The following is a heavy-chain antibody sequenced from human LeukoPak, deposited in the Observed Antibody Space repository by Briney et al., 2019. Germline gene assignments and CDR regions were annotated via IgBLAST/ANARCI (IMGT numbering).Heavy chain of an antibody. V-gene: IGHV1-69*05. CDR2: IIPIFGTA. CDR3: ARTGQDIVVVPAGDNYYMDV. D-gene: IGHD2-2*01. CDR1: GGTFSSYA. Sequence: SVKVSCKASGGTFSSYAISWVRQAPGQGLEWMGGIIPIFGTANYAQKFQGRVTITTDESTSTAYMELSSLRSEDTAVYYCARTGQDIVVVPAGDNYYMDVWGKGTTVTVSS. J-gene: IGHJ6*03.